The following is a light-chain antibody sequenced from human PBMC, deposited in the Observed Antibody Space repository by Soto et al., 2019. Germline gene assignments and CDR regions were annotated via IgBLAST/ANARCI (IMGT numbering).Light chain of an antibody. CDR3: ELFMANGISV. CDR1: SGSVSTANN. J-gene: IGLJ1*01. V-gene: IGLV8-61*01. Sequence: QTVVTQESSFSVSPGGTVTLTCGFISGSVSTANNPNWYQQTPGQAPRTPIYSTSTRSSGVPDGFSGSILGNKAALTIKGAQADDESDYYCELFMANGISVLGTATKGTVL. CDR2: STS.